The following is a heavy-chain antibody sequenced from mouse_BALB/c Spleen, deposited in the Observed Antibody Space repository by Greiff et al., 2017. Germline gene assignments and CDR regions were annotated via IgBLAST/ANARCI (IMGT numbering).Heavy chain of an antibody. CDR1: GDSITSGY. CDR2: ISYSGST. J-gene: IGHJ4*01. V-gene: IGHV3-8*02. Sequence: EVQLKESGPSLVKPSQTLSLTCSVTGDSITSGYWNWIRKFPGNKLEYMGYISYSGSTYYNPSLKSRISITRDTSKNQYYLQLNSVTTEDTATYYCARRGLGLYYAMDYWGQGTSVTVSS. D-gene: IGHD4-1*01. CDR3: ARRGLGLYYAMDY.